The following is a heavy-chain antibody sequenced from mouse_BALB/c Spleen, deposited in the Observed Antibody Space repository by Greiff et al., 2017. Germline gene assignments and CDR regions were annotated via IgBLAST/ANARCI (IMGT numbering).Heavy chain of an antibody. Sequence: EVKLVESGGGLVQPGGSLKLSCAASGFTFSSYTMSWVRQTPEKRLEWFAYISNGGGSTYYPDTVKGRFTISRDNAKNTLYLQMSSLKSEDTAMYYCARHGYDYDGAYAMDYWGQGTSVTVSS. J-gene: IGHJ4*01. CDR2: ISNGGGST. CDR3: ARHGYDYDGAYAMDY. V-gene: IGHV5-12-2*01. D-gene: IGHD2-4*01. CDR1: GFTFSSYT.